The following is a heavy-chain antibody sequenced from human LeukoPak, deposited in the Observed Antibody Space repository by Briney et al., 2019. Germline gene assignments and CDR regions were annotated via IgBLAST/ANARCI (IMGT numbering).Heavy chain of an antibody. CDR3: AGSRIGYSDSSGFFDS. J-gene: IGHJ4*02. D-gene: IGHD3-22*01. CDR1: GGSISSGGYY. V-gene: IGHV4-31*03. Sequence: SETLSLTCTVSGGSISSGGYYWSWIRQHPGKGLEWIGYIHYSGSTYYSPSLKSRVTISVDTSKNQFSLKLSSVTAADTAVYYCAGSRIGYSDSSGFFDSWGQGTLDTVSS. CDR2: IHYSGST.